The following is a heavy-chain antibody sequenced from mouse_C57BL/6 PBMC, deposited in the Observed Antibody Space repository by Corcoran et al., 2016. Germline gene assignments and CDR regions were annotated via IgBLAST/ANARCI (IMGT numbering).Heavy chain of an antibody. CDR1: GYTFPDYY. V-gene: IGHV1-26*01. J-gene: IGHJ2*01. CDR2: INPNNGGT. Sequence: EVQLQQSGPELVKPGASVKISCKASGYTFPDYYMNWVKQSHGKSLEWIGDINPNNGGTSYNQKFKGKATLTVDKSSSTAYMELRSLTSEDSAVYYCASGTTKDYWGQGTTLTVSS. D-gene: IGHD1-1*01. CDR3: ASGTTKDY.